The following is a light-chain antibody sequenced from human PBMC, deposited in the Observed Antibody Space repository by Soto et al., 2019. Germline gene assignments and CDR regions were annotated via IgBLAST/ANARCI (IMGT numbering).Light chain of an antibody. CDR2: DSS. J-gene: IGKJ4*01. CDR3: QHYGSSYFT. Sequence: EIVLTQSPATLSLSPGERATLSCSDSQSLSSNCLVWYQQKPGQPPRLLIYDSSTRATGFPDRFSGSGSGTDFTLTISGLEPEDFAVYYCQHYGSSYFTFGEGTKV. CDR1: QSLSSNC. V-gene: IGKV3-20*01.